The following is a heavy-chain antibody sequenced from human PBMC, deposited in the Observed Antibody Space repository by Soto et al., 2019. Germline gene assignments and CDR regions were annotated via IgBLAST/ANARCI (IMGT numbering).Heavy chain of an antibody. CDR1: GDSISSYY. J-gene: IGHJ4*02. CDR2: IYYGGST. V-gene: IGHV4-59*08. CDR3: ARHGRDWGSLEY. Sequence: QVQLQESGPGLVKPSETLSLTCTVSGDSISSYYWTWIRQPPGKGLEWIAFIYYGGSTNYNPSLKSRVTISVDTSKNQFSLNLNSVTAADTAVYYCARHGRDWGSLEYWGQGTRVTVSS. D-gene: IGHD7-27*01.